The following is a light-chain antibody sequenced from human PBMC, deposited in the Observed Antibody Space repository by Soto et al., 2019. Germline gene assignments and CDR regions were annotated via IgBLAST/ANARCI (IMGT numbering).Light chain of an antibody. CDR2: GAS. V-gene: IGKV1-17*03. Sequence: DIQMTQSPSAMSAYVGDRVTITCRASQGISNYLAWFQQKPGQGPKRLIYGASNLQSGVPPRFSGSGYETEFTLTISNLQPDDIATYDCLQNNAYPFTFGQGINLEI. CDR3: LQNNAYPFT. J-gene: IGKJ2*01. CDR1: QGISNY.